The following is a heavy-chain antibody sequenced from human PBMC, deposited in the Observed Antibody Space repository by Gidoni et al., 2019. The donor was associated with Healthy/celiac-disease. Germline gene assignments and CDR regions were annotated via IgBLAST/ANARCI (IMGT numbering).Heavy chain of an antibody. D-gene: IGHD3-10*02. CDR1: GYTLPELS. CDR3: VFGENEYYGMDV. CDR2: FDPEDGET. J-gene: IGHJ6*02. V-gene: IGHV1-24*01. Sequence: QVQLVQSGAEVKKPGASVQVSCKVSGYTLPELSMHWVRQAPGKGLEWMGGFDPEDGETIYAQKFQGRVTMTEDTSTDTAYMELSSLRSEDTAVYYCVFGENEYYGMDVWGQGTTVTVSS.